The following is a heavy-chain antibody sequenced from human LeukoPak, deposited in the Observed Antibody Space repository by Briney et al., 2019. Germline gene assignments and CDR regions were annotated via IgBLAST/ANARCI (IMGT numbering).Heavy chain of an antibody. D-gene: IGHD2-8*02. CDR3: ATYRQVLLPFES. V-gene: IGHV3-23*01. CDR2: ISGSGGST. CDR1: GFTFSSCA. Sequence: GGSLRLTCAASGFTFSSCAMSWVRQAPGKGLEGVSAISGSGGSTYYADAVKGRFTISRDNSKNTLYLQMNSLRAEDTAIYYCATYRQVLLPFESWGQGTLVTVSS. J-gene: IGHJ4*02.